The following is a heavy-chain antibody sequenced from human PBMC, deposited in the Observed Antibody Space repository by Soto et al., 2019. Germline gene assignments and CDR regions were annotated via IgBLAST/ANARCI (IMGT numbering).Heavy chain of an antibody. D-gene: IGHD2-2*02. CDR1: GVSVNSGSFY. CDR2: GSYSGTT. V-gene: IGHV4-61*01. J-gene: IGHJ4*02. CDR3: ARGATVTLYDY. Sequence: QVQLQESGPGLVKPSETLSLTCTVSGVSVNSGSFYWAWIRQPPGKGLEWIGFGSYSGTTNYKPSLKSRVTTSVDTSRRQISLKVTSLTAADTAVYYCARGATVTLYDYWGQGTLVTVSS.